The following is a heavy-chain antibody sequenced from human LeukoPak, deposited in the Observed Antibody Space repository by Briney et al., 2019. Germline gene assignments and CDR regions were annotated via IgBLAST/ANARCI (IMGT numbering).Heavy chain of an antibody. Sequence: ASVKVSCKASGYTFTSYGISWVRQAPGQGLEWMGWISAYNGNTNYAQKLQGRVTMTTDTSTSTAYMELRSLRSADTAVYYCAREGKIGSYYYGMDVWGQGTTVTVSS. CDR1: GYTFTSYG. V-gene: IGHV1-18*01. J-gene: IGHJ6*02. D-gene: IGHD2/OR15-2a*01. CDR2: ISAYNGNT. CDR3: AREGKIGSYYYGMDV.